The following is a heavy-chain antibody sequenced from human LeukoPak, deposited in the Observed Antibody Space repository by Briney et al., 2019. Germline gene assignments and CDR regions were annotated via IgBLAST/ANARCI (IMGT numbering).Heavy chain of an antibody. CDR3: ARTSMIVVVSPFDY. D-gene: IGHD3-22*01. J-gene: IGHJ4*02. V-gene: IGHV1-2*02. CDR2: INPNSGGT. Sequence: ASAKVSCKASGYTFTGYYMHWVRQTPGQGLEWMGWINPNSGGTNYAQKFQGRVTMTRDTSISTAYMELSRLRSDDTAVYYCARTSMIVVVSPFDYWGQGTLVTVSS. CDR1: GYTFTGYY.